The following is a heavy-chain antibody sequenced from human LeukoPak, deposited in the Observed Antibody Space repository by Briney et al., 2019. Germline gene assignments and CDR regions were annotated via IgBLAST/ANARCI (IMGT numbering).Heavy chain of an antibody. D-gene: IGHD2-15*01. Sequence: GGSLRLSCEAPGFTFSDYYLTWIRQAPGEGLEWVPYISSSGETTYYADSVEGRFTISRDNDKNSLYLQMNSLRAEDTAVYYCARDRSGGIYYFDSWGQGALVTVAS. CDR3: ARDRSGGIYYFDS. CDR2: ISSSGETT. V-gene: IGHV3-11*01. J-gene: IGHJ4*02. CDR1: GFTFSDYY.